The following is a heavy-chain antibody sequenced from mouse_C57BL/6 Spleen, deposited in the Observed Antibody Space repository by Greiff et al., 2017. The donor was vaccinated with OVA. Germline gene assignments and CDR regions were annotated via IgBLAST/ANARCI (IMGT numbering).Heavy chain of an antibody. V-gene: IGHV1-53*01. CDR1: GYTFTSYW. Sequence: QVPLPPPGTELVKPGASVKLSCKASGYTFTSYWMHWVKQRPGQGLEWIGNINPSNGGTNYNEKFKSKATLTVDKSSSTAYMQLSSLTSEDSAVYYCATTTVVATNFDYWGQGTTLTVSS. J-gene: IGHJ2*01. D-gene: IGHD1-1*01. CDR2: INPSNGGT. CDR3: ATTTVVATNFDY.